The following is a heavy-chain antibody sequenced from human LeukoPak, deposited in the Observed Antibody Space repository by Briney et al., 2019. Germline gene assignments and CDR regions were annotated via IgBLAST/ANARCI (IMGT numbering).Heavy chain of an antibody. J-gene: IGHJ4*02. CDR1: GGSISSYY. V-gene: IGHV4-59*01. CDR2: IYYSGST. CDR3: ARRGGSNWNDVSYFDY. D-gene: IGHD1-1*01. Sequence: SETLSLTCTVSGGSISSYYWSWIRQPPGKGLEWIGDIYYSGSTNYNPSLQSRVTILVDTSKNQFSLKLTSVTAADTAVYYCARRGGSNWNDVSYFDYWGQGTLVTVSS.